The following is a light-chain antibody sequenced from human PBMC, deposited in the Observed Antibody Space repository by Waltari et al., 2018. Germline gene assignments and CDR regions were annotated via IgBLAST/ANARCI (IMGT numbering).Light chain of an antibody. CDR2: DAS. J-gene: IGKJ4*01. CDR3: QQRSTWPSLT. V-gene: IGKV3-11*01. CDR1: QRVNRH. Sequence: EIVLTQSPATLSLSPEESVTLSCRASQRVNRHLAWYQHRPGQAPRLLIYDASNRAPGIPARVSGSGSGTDFTLTISSLEPEDFAVYYCQQRSTWPSLTFGGGTKVGIK.